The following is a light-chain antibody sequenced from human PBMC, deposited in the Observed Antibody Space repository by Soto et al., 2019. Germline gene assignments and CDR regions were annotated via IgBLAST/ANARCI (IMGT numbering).Light chain of an antibody. CDR2: LAS. J-gene: IGKJ4*01. V-gene: IGKV1-27*01. Sequence: DIQMTQSPSSLSASVRDRITVTCRTSQGISNYLAWYQQKSGEVPKLLIYLASTLRSGVPSRFSGSRSGTDFTLTISSLQPEDVAIYYCQKYNSAPLFGGGTKVDIK. CDR3: QKYNSAPL. CDR1: QGISNY.